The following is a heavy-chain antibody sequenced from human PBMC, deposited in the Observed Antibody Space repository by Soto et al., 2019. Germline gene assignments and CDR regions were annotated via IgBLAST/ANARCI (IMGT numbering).Heavy chain of an antibody. J-gene: IGHJ4*02. V-gene: IGHV4-59*08. CDR2: IFYSGSS. CDR3: ARFYHSSGSFDY. D-gene: IGHD3-22*01. Sequence: PSETLSLTCTVSGGSFSNYYWSWIRQPPGKGLEWIGFIFYSGSSNYNPSLRSRVTISVDTSKNQFSLKLSSVTATDTAVYFCARFYHSSGSFDYWGQGTLVTVSS. CDR1: GGSFSNYY.